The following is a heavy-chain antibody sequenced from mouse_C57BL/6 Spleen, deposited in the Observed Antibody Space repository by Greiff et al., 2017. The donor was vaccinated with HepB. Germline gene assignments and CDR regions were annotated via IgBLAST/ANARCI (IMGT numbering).Heavy chain of an antibody. Sequence: EVQLQQSGPGLVKPSQTVFLTCTVTGISITTGNYRWSWIRQFPGNKLEWIGYIYYSGTITYNPSLTSRTTITRDTPKNQFFLEMNSLTAEDTATYYCARDRDYDGGAFDYWGQGTTLTVSS. D-gene: IGHD2-4*01. V-gene: IGHV3-5*01. J-gene: IGHJ2*01. CDR3: ARDRDYDGGAFDY. CDR1: GISITTGNYR. CDR2: IYYSGTI.